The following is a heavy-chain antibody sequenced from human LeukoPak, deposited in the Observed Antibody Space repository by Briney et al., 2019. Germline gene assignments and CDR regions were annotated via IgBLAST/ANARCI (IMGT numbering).Heavy chain of an antibody. Sequence: GSLRLSCAASGFTFSSYSMNWVRQAPGKGLEWVSYISSSSSTIYYADSVKGRFTISRDNAKNSLYLQMNSLRAEDTAVYYCARHIVVVPAVVHAFDIWGQGTMVTVSS. D-gene: IGHD2-2*01. CDR3: ARHIVVVPAVVHAFDI. V-gene: IGHV3-48*01. CDR1: GFTFSSYS. J-gene: IGHJ3*02. CDR2: ISSSSSTI.